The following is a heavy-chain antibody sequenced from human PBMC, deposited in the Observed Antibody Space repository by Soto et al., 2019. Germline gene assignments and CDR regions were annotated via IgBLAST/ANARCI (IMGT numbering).Heavy chain of an antibody. CDR1: GASFSDYY. CDR3: AKGQVRSNWFDP. Sequence: SETLSLTCAVYGASFSDYYWSWIRQPPGKGLEWILEIDHSGSTKYNPSLKSLVTISVDTSKSQFSLKLSSVTAADTAVYYCAKGQVRSNWFDPWGQGTLGTGLL. J-gene: IGHJ5*02. V-gene: IGHV4-34*01. CDR2: IDHSGST.